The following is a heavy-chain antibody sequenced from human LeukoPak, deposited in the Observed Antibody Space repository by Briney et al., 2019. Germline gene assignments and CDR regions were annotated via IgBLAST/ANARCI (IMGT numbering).Heavy chain of an antibody. Sequence: SETLSLTCTVAGGSITGYYWNWIRQPPGKGLEWIGYIYYSGSTNYNPSLKSRVTISVDTSENQFSLKLNSVTAADTAVYYCARQGGVATTFDYWGQGTLVTVSS. CDR1: GGSITGYY. V-gene: IGHV4-59*08. CDR3: ARQGGVATTFDY. J-gene: IGHJ4*02. CDR2: IYYSGST. D-gene: IGHD5-12*01.